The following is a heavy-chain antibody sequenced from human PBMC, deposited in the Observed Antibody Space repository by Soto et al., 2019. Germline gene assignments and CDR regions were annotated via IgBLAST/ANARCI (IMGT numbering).Heavy chain of an antibody. J-gene: IGHJ4*02. CDR2: ISAYNGNT. CDR3: ARSGYSGSKEGLLWDY. CDR1: GYTFTSYG. Sequence: ASVKVSCKASGYTFTSYGISWVRQAPGQGLEWMGWISAYNGNTNYAQKLQGRVTMTTDTSTSTAYMELRGLRSDDTAVYYCARSGYSGSKEGLLWDYWGQGTLVTVSS. D-gene: IGHD5-12*01. V-gene: IGHV1-18*01.